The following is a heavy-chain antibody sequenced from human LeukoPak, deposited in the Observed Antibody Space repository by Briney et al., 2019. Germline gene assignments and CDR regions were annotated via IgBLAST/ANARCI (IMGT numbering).Heavy chain of an antibody. J-gene: IGHJ4*02. Sequence: PGGSLRLSCVASGFTFSSYWMSWVRQAPGKGPEWVANIKQDSGEIYYVDSVKGRFTISGDNAENSLYLQMNSLRAEDTAVYYCARDKIVGPTRFDYWGQGILVTVSS. CDR1: GFTFSSYW. V-gene: IGHV3-7*01. CDR3: ARDKIVGPTRFDY. D-gene: IGHD1-26*01. CDR2: IKQDSGEI.